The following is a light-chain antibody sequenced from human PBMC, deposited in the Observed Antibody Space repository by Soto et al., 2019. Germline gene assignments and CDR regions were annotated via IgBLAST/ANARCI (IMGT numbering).Light chain of an antibody. V-gene: IGLV4-69*01. Sequence: QPVLTQSPSASASPGASVTLTCTLSSGHSDYAIAWHQQQPEKGPRYLMKVTSDGSHTKGDGIPDRFSGSSSGADRYLTISSLRSDEEADYSCQAWGTGGVFGGGTKLTVL. CDR1: SGHSDYA. CDR3: QAWGTGGV. J-gene: IGLJ3*02. CDR2: VTSDGSH.